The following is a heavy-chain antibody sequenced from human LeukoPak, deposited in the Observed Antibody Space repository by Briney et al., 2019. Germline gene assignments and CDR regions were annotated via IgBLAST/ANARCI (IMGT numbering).Heavy chain of an antibody. CDR2: IKQDESEK. D-gene: IGHD5-18*01. CDR3: ARGGYTFGN. V-gene: IGHV3-7*05. CDR1: GFTFTSYS. J-gene: IGHJ4*02. Sequence: GGSLRLSCAASGFTFTSYSMNWVRQAPGKGLEWVANIKQDESEKNYVDSVKGRFTIARDNAKNSLYLQMSSLRAEDTAVYYCARGGYTFGNWGQGTLVTVSS.